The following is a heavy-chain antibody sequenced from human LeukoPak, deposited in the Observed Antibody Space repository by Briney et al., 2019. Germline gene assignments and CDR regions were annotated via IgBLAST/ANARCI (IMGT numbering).Heavy chain of an antibody. V-gene: IGHV3-48*04. CDR1: GFTFSSYS. CDR2: ISSSSSTI. Sequence: GGSLRLSCAASGFTFSSYSMNWVRQAPGKGLEWVSYISSSSSTIYYADSVKGRFTISRDNAKNSLYLQMNSLGAEDTAVYYCAREESSATIDYWGQGTLVTVSS. CDR3: AREESSATIDY. J-gene: IGHJ4*02.